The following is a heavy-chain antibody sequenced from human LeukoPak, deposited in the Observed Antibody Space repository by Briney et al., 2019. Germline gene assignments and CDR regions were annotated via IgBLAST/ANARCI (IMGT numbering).Heavy chain of an antibody. J-gene: IGHJ4*02. CDR2: ISSSSSYI. CDR3: GRIFNIWGTLRNT. CDR1: GFTFSSYS. D-gene: IGHD3-16*01. Sequence: PGGSLRLSCAASGFTFSSYSMNWVRQAPGKGLEWVSSISSSSSYIYYADSVKGRFTISRDNAKNSLYLQMTALRAEDTAVYYCGRIFNIWGTLRNTWGQGTQVTVSS. V-gene: IGHV3-21*01.